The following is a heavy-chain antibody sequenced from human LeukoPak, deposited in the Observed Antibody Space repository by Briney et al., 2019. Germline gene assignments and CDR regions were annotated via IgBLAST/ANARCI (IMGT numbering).Heavy chain of an antibody. V-gene: IGHV4-59*01. CDR2: IYYSGST. CDR3: ARGGNSRYFDY. J-gene: IGHJ4*02. D-gene: IGHD1-1*01. Sequence: SETLSLTCTVSGGSISSYYWSWIRQPPGKGLEWIGNIYYSGSTNYNPSLKSRVTISVDTSKNQFSLKLSSVTAADTAVYYCARGGNSRYFDYWGQGTLVTVSS. CDR1: GGSISSYY.